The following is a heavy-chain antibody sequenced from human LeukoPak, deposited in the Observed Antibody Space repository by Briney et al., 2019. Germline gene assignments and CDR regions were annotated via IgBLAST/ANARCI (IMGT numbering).Heavy chain of an antibody. CDR3: ARWELDY. CDR1: GFTFSSYG. J-gene: IGHJ4*02. Sequence: PGRSLRLSCAASGFTFSSYGMHWVRQAPGKGLEWVALIRYDGSNKYHADSVKGRFTISRDNSKNTLHLQMNSLRAEDTAVYYCARWELDYWGQGTLVTVSS. D-gene: IGHD1-26*01. CDR2: IRYDGSNK. V-gene: IGHV3-33*01.